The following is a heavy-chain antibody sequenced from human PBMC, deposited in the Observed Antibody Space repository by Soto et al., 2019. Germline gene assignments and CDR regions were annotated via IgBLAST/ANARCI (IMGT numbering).Heavy chain of an antibody. J-gene: IGHJ6*01. V-gene: IGHV1-8*01. CDR3: ARGTWLLAGVGVVRGYYYGMDV. CDR2: MNPNSGNT. D-gene: IGHD5-12*01. Sequence: ASVKVSCKASGYTFTSYDINWVRQATGQGLEWMGWMNPNSGNTGYAQKFQGRVTMTRNTSISTAYMELSSLRSEDTAVYYCARGTWLLAGVGVVRGYYYGMDVRRKRSTVTVSS. CDR1: GYTFTSYD.